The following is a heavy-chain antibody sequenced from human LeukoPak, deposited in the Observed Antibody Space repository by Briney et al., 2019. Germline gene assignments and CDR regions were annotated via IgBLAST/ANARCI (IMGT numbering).Heavy chain of an antibody. CDR3: ARSSANCDYIWGSYAKRYFDY. V-gene: IGHV3-30*04. CDR1: GFTFSSYA. CDR2: ISYDGSNK. J-gene: IGHJ4*02. Sequence: GRSLRLSCAAPGFTFSSYAMHWVRQAPGKGLEWVAVISYDGSNKYYADSVKGRFTISRDNSKNTLYLQMNSLRAEDTAVYYCARSSANCDYIWGSYAKRYFDYWGQGTLVTVSS. D-gene: IGHD3-16*01.